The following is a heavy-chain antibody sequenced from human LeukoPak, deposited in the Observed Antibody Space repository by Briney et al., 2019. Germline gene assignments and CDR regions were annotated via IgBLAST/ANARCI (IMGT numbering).Heavy chain of an antibody. Sequence: GGSLRLSCEASGVTFSSYVMSWVRQAPGKGLEWVSSISSGSSYIYYAESVKGRFTISRDNAKNSLYLQMNSLRAEDTAVYYCARDFGGSYLFDYWGQGTLVTVSS. J-gene: IGHJ4*02. CDR1: GVTFSSYV. CDR3: ARDFGGSYLFDY. D-gene: IGHD1-26*01. CDR2: ISSGSSYI. V-gene: IGHV3-21*01.